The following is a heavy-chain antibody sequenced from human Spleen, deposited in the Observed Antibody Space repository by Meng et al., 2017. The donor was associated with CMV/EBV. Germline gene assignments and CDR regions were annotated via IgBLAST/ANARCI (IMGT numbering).Heavy chain of an antibody. CDR2: IIHSGGT. Sequence: SQTLSLTCGVYGGSFSGYYWSWIRQSPGKGLEWIGEIIHSGGTNYNPSLKSRVTISVDTSKHQFSLKLSSVTAADTAVYFRSKGREIVVVPAAAGSRTYYGMDVWGQGTTVTVSS. J-gene: IGHJ6*02. CDR1: GGSFSGYY. CDR3: SKGREIVVVPAAAGSRTYYGMDV. V-gene: IGHV4-34*01. D-gene: IGHD2-2*01.